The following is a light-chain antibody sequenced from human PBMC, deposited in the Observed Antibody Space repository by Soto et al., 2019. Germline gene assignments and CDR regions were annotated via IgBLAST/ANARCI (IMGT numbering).Light chain of an antibody. V-gene: IGKV3-15*01. CDR1: QSVSSN. Sequence: EIVMTQSPGTLSVSPGERATLSCRASQSVSSNVAWYQQKPGQAPRLLIYGASTRATGIPARFSGSGSGTEFTLTISSLQSGDFAVYYCQQYNYWPPLTFGGGTKVEI. CDR2: GAS. CDR3: QQYNYWPPLT. J-gene: IGKJ4*01.